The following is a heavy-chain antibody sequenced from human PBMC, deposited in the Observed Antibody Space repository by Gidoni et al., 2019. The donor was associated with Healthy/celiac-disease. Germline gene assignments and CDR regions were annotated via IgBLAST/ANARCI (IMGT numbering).Heavy chain of an antibody. J-gene: IGHJ3*02. CDR3: ARNTFVVVPAAIPNGAFDI. CDR2: IIPSFGTA. CDR1: GGTFTGAP. Sequence: QVQLVQSGAEVKKPVSSVKVSFTAPGGTFTGAPLSWVRQAPGHGLEWRGGIIPSFGTANDAQKFQGRVTMTADESTSTAYMELSSLRSEDTAVYYCARNTFVVVPAAIPNGAFDIWGQGTMVTVSS. V-gene: IGHV1-69*01. D-gene: IGHD2-2*01.